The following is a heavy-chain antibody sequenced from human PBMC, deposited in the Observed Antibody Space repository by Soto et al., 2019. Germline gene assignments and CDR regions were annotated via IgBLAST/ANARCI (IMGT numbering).Heavy chain of an antibody. CDR1: GGTFSSYA. J-gene: IGHJ6*02. Sequence: GASVKVSCKASGGTFSSYAISWVRQAPGQGLEWMGGIIPIFGTANYAQKFQGRVTITADESTSTAYMELSSLRSEDTAVYYCARGSIQLWLVNYYYYGMDVWGQGTTVTVSS. CDR2: IIPIFGTA. V-gene: IGHV1-69*13. D-gene: IGHD5-18*01. CDR3: ARGSIQLWLVNYYYYGMDV.